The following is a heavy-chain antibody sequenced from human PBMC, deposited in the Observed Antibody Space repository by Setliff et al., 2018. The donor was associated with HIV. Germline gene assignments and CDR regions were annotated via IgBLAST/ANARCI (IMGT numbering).Heavy chain of an antibody. CDR2: INHRGSI. D-gene: IGHD3-10*01. CDR3: ARGSVFWDRGNHYQYMDV. Sequence: SETLSLTCAIYGGSFSGYFWIWIRQPPGKGLEWIGEINHRGSIYSNSSLKSRVTIAVDTSKNQFSLNLSAVTAADTAVYYCARGSVFWDRGNHYQYMDVWAKGTTVTVSS. J-gene: IGHJ6*03. CDR1: GGSFSGYF. V-gene: IGHV4-34*01.